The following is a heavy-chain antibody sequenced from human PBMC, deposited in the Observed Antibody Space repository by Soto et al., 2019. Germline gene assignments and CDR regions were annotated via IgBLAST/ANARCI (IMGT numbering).Heavy chain of an antibody. J-gene: IGHJ4*02. V-gene: IGHV3-33*01. D-gene: IGHD6-19*01. CDR3: ARTKYSSGWYGGFDY. Sequence: QVQLVESGGGVVQPGRSLRLSCAASGFTFSSYGMHWVRQAPGKGLEWVAVIWYDGSNKYYADSVKGRFTISRDNSKNTLYLQMNSLRAEATAVYYCARTKYSSGWYGGFDYWGQGTLVTVSS. CDR2: IWYDGSNK. CDR1: GFTFSSYG.